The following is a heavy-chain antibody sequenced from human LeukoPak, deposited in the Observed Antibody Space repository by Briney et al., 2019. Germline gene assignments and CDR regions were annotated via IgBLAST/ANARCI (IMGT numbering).Heavy chain of an antibody. J-gene: IGHJ4*02. CDR1: GFHLSKYA. V-gene: IGHV3-23*01. CDR3: AKRYVSSNYYQCLGE. Sequence: GALRLFCSGFGFHLSKYAMAWVRLGPGEGVEGVSAITGNTANTYYADSVKGRFTISRDNSKNTVYLQMNSLRVEDTAVYYCAKRYVSSNYYQCLGEWGQGTLVTVSS. D-gene: IGHD3-22*01. CDR2: ITGNTANT.